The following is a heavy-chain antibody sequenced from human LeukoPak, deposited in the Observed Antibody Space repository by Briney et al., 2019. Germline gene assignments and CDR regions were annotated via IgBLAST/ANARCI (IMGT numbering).Heavy chain of an antibody. J-gene: IGHJ4*02. CDR1: GYTLTELS. CDR3: ATDVWAVTTSDY. Sequence: ASVKVSCKVSGYTLTELSMHWVRQAPGKGLEWMGGFDPEDGETIYAQKFQGRVTMTEDTSTDTAYMELSSLKSEDTAVYYCATDVWAVTTSDYWGQGILVTVSS. CDR2: FDPEDGET. V-gene: IGHV1-24*01. D-gene: IGHD4-17*01.